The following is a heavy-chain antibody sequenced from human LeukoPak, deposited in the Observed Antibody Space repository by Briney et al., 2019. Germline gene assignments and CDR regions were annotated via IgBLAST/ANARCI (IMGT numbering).Heavy chain of an antibody. CDR1: GDSVSSATFY. J-gene: IGHJ3*02. V-gene: IGHV4-61*01. Sequence: SETLSLTCTVSGDSVSSATFYWSWTRQPPGKALEWIGYVDYSGSSIYNPSLKSRVTISLDTSKNQFSLRLNSVTASDTAVYYCAREGSWVRQPFDIWGQGTMVTVSS. CDR2: VDYSGSS. D-gene: IGHD1-26*01. CDR3: AREGSWVRQPFDI.